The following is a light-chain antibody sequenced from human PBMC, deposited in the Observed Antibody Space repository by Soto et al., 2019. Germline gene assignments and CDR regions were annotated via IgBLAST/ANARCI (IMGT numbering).Light chain of an antibody. CDR1: STDVGGYNY. J-gene: IGLJ1*01. CDR3: GSYSSTDTPFV. CDR2: EVT. Sequence: QSVLAQPSSVSGSPGQSITISCTGTSTDVGGYNYVSWYQHHSGKAPKLLIYEVTNRPSAISDRFSGSKSVNTASLTISGFQAEDESDYYCGSYSSTDTPFVFGTGTKVTVL. V-gene: IGLV2-14*01.